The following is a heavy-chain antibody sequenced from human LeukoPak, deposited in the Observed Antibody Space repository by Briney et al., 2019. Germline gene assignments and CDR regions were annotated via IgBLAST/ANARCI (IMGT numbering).Heavy chain of an antibody. CDR1: GYTFTSYY. CDR3: ARGSLVAGSWFDP. D-gene: IGHD6-19*01. J-gene: IGHJ5*02. Sequence: SVKVSCKASGYTFTSYYMHWVRQAPGQGLEWMGGIIPIFGTANYAQKFQGRVTITADESTSTAYMELSSLRSEDTAVYYCARGSLVAGSWFDPWGQGTLVTVSS. CDR2: IIPIFGTA. V-gene: IGHV1-69*13.